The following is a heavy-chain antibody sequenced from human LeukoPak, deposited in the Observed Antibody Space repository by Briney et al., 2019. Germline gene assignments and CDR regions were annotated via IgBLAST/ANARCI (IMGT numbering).Heavy chain of an antibody. Sequence: RASVKVSCKASGYTFTSYDINWVRQATGQGLEWMGWISAYNGNTNYAQKLQGRVTMTTDTSTSTAYMELRSLRSDDTAVYYCARDYSSSWYSLAQKIGLTALDAFDIWGQGTMVTVSS. V-gene: IGHV1-18*01. D-gene: IGHD6-13*01. J-gene: IGHJ3*02. CDR1: GYTFTSYD. CDR3: ARDYSSSWYSLAQKIGLTALDAFDI. CDR2: ISAYNGNT.